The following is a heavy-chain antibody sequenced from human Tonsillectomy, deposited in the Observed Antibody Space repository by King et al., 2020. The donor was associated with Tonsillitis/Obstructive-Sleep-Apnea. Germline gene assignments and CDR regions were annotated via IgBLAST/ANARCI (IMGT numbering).Heavy chain of an antibody. CDR1: GGTFSSYA. D-gene: IGHD3-10*01. Sequence: QLVQSGAEVKKPGSSVKVSCKASGGTFSSYAISWVRQAPGQGLEWVGGIIPILGIANYAQKFQGRVTITADKSTSTVYMELSSLRSEDTAVYYCACSDAYASGSPFDYWGQGTLVTVSS. V-gene: IGHV1-69*10. J-gene: IGHJ4*02. CDR3: ACSDAYASGSPFDY. CDR2: IIPILGIA.